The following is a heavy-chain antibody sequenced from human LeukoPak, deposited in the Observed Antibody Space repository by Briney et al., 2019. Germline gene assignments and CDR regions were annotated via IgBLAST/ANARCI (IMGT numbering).Heavy chain of an antibody. CDR1: GFTFSSYS. CDR2: VSSSSSYI. CDR3: ARDGTWELDY. Sequence: GGSLRLSCAAPGFTFSSYSMNWVRQAPGKGLEWVSSVSSSSSYIYYADSVKGRFTISRDNAKNSLYLQMNSLRAEDTAVYYCARDGTWELDYWGQGTLVTVSS. V-gene: IGHV3-21*01. J-gene: IGHJ4*02. D-gene: IGHD1-26*01.